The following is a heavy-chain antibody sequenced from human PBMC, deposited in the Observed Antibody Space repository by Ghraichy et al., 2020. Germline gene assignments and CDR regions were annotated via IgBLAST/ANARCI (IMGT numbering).Heavy chain of an antibody. CDR3: ASRSNSWYGHTWFDP. CDR1: GFTFSTYS. CDR2: ISSESRTI. Sequence: LSLTCAASGFTFSTYSMNWVRQAPGKGLEWLSYISSESRTIYYADSVRGRFTISRDNAKNSLYLQMNSLRADDTAVYYCASRSNSWYGHTWFDPWGQGTLVTVSS. J-gene: IGHJ5*02. D-gene: IGHD6-13*01. V-gene: IGHV3-48*01.